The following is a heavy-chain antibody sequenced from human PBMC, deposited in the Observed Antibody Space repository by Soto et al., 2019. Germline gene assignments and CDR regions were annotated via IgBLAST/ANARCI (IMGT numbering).Heavy chain of an antibody. CDR2: ISYDGSNK. CDR3: AREGLMDPNFDY. CDR1: GFTFSSYA. V-gene: IGHV3-30-3*01. Sequence: QVQLVESGGGVVQPGRSLRLSCAASGFTFSSYAMHWVRQAPGKGLEWVAVISYDGSNKYYADSVKGRFTISRDNSKNTLYLKMNSLRAEDTAVYYCAREGLMDPNFDYWGQGTLVTVSS. J-gene: IGHJ4*02. D-gene: IGHD3-16*01.